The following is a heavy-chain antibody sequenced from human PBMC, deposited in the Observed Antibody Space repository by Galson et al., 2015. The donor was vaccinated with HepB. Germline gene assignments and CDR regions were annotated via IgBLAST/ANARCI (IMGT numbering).Heavy chain of an antibody. CDR2: IKSKTDGGTT. D-gene: IGHD3-22*01. Sequence: SLRLSCAASGFTFSNAWMSWVRQAPGKGLEWVGRIKSKTDGGTTDYAAPVKGRFTISRDDSKNTLYLQMNSLKTEDTAVYYCTTVYDSSGTYYFDYWGHGTLVTVSS. J-gene: IGHJ4*03. V-gene: IGHV3-15*01. CDR3: TTVYDSSGTYYFDY. CDR1: GFTFSNAW.